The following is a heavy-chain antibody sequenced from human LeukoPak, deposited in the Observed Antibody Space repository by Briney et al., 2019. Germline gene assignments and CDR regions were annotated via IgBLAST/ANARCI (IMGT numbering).Heavy chain of an antibody. D-gene: IGHD6-13*01. CDR3: ARDRHINSWSNDRFDY. J-gene: IGHJ4*02. V-gene: IGHV3-7*01. CDR2: INQDGSEI. Sequence: GGSLRLSCAASRFTFSNYWMTWVRQAPGRGLEWVGNINQDGSEINYVASVKGRFTISRDNAETSLYLQMNSLRAEDTAIYYCARDRHINSWSNDRFDYWGQGALVTVSS. CDR1: RFTFSNYW.